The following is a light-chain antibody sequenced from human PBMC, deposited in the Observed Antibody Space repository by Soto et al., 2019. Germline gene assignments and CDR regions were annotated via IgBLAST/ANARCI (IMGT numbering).Light chain of an antibody. V-gene: IGKV3-20*01. Sequence: EFVVTQSPGTLPLSLGERATLSCRTSQSVRSRYLAWYQQKPGQAPTLLIYDASSRPGGIPDRFIGSGSGTDFTLAISRLEPEDFAVDYCQQYGDSPYTFGHGTKLEIK. CDR3: QQYGDSPYT. CDR2: DAS. J-gene: IGKJ2*01. CDR1: QSVRSRY.